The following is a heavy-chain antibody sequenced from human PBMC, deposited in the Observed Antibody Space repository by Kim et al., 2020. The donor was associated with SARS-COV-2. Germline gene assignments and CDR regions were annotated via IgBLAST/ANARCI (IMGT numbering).Heavy chain of an antibody. D-gene: IGHD3-16*01. J-gene: IGHJ6*02. CDR1: GFTFSSYS. CDR3: ARDWGLWGMDV. CDR2: ISSSSSYI. V-gene: IGHV3-21*01. Sequence: GGSLRLSCAASGFTFSSYSMNWVRQAPGKGLEWVSSISSSSSYIYYADSVKGRFTISRDNAKNSLYLQMNSLRAEDTAVYYCARDWGLWGMDVWGQGTTVTVSS.